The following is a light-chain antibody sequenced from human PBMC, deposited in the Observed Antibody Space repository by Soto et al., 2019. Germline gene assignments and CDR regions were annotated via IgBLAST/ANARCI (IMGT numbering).Light chain of an antibody. Sequence: AIQMTQSPSSLSASVGDRVTITCRARQGIRNDLGCNQQKPGKAPKLLIYAPSSLQSGVPSRFSGSPSGTDFTLTISSLQPEDFATYYCLQDYTYPYTFGQGIKIEIK. CDR1: QGIRND. J-gene: IGKJ2*01. V-gene: IGKV1-6*01. CDR2: APS. CDR3: LQDYTYPYT.